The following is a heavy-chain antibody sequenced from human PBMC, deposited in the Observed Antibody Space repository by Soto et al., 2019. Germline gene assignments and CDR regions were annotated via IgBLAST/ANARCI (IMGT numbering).Heavy chain of an antibody. CDR3: ARDSYVGRCLQPGGMDV. CDR2: IYSGGST. Sequence: TGGSLRLSCAASGFTVSSNYMSWVRQAPGKGLEWVSVIYSGGSTYYADSVKGRFTISRDNSKNTLYLQMNSLRAEDTAVYYCARDSYVGRCLQPGGMDVWGQGTTVTVSS. CDR1: GFTVSSNY. J-gene: IGHJ6*02. V-gene: IGHV3-53*01. D-gene: IGHD3-10*01.